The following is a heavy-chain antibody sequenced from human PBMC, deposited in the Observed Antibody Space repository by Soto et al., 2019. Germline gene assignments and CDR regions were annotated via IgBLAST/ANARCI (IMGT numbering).Heavy chain of an antibody. Sequence: PGGSLRLSCAASGFTFSSYWMSWVRQAPGKGLEWVANIKQDGSEKYYVDSVKGRFTISRDNAKNSLYLQMNSLRAEDTAVYYCARGQSTYYDFWSGYYTGDYYYYGMDVWGQGTTVTVSS. CDR3: ARGQSTYYDFWSGYYTGDYYYYGMDV. J-gene: IGHJ6*02. V-gene: IGHV3-7*01. CDR1: GFTFSSYW. D-gene: IGHD3-3*01. CDR2: IKQDGSEK.